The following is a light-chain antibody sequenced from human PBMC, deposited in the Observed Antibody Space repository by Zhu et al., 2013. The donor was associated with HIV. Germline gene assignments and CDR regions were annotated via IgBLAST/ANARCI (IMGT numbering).Light chain of an antibody. Sequence: EIVMTQSPATLSVSPGERATLSCRASQSVSSNLAWYQQKPGQAPRLLIYGAFTRAAGIPARFSGSGSGTEFTLTISSLQSEDFVIYYCQQYHNWPPFTFGPGTKVDMK. J-gene: IGKJ3*01. CDR3: QQYHNWPPFT. V-gene: IGKV3-15*01. CDR1: QSVSSN. CDR2: GAF.